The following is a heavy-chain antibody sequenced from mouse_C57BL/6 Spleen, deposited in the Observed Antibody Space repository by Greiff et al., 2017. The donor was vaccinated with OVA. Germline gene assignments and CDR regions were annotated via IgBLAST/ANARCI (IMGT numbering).Heavy chain of an antibody. CDR3: ARHGGNYRFFDY. D-gene: IGHD2-1*01. CDR2: FYPGSGSI. V-gene: IGHV1-62-2*01. CDR1: GYTFTEYT. Sequence: VKLMESGAELVKPGASVKLSCKASGYTFTEYTIHWVKQRSGQGLEWIGWFYPGSGSIKYNEKFKDKATLTANKSSSTVYMELSRLTSEDSAVYFCARHGGNYRFFDYWGQGTTLTVSS. J-gene: IGHJ2*01.